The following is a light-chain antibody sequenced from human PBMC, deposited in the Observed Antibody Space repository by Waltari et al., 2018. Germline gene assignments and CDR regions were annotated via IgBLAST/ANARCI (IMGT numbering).Light chain of an antibody. J-gene: IGKJ2*01. Sequence: DIQMTQSPSSLSASLGDRVTITCRARQGISNSLAWYQHKPGKAPKLLLYAASRLESGVPSRFSGSGSRTDFTLTISSLQPEDVATYYCQQYYSTRYTFGQGTKLEIK. CDR1: QGISNS. CDR3: QQYYSTRYT. V-gene: IGKV1-NL1*01. CDR2: AAS.